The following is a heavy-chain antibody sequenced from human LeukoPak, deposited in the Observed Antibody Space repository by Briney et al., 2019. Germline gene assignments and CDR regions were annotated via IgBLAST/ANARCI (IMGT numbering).Heavy chain of an antibody. CDR1: GFTFSSFS. V-gene: IGHV3-21*01. CDR3: ARVRGAGLQYYYMDV. D-gene: IGHD1-26*01. J-gene: IGHJ6*03. Sequence: GGSLRLSYAASGFTFSSFSMNWVRQAPGKGLEWVSSISSSSSSYKYYADSVRGRFTISRDNAKDSLYLQMNSLRADDTAVYYCARVRGAGLQYYYMDVWGKGTTVTVSS. CDR2: ISSSSSSYK.